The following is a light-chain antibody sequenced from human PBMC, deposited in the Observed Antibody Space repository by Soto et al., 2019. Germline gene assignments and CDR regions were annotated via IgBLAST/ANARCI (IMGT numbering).Light chain of an antibody. CDR2: DAS. J-gene: IGKJ4*01. CDR3: QQYDNLPLST. CDR1: QDISNY. Sequence: DIQMTQSPSSLSASVGDRVTITCQASQDISNYLNWYQQKPGKAPKLLIYDASKLETGVPSRFSGSGSGTDFTFTICSLQPEDIAPSYCQQYDNLPLSTFGGGTKVEIK. V-gene: IGKV1-33*01.